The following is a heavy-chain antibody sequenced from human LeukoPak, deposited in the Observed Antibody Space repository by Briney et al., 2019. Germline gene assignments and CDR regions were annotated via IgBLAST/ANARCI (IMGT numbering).Heavy chain of an antibody. J-gene: IGHJ4*02. Sequence: GGSLRLSCAASGFTVSSNYMSWVRQAPGKGLEWVSVLIGSSGSTDYADSVKGRFTISRDISKNTLFLQMNSLRAEDTAIYYCAKGAYDYIEIAYFDSWGQGTLVTVSS. D-gene: IGHD5-12*01. CDR1: GFTVSSNY. V-gene: IGHV3-23*01. CDR3: AKGAYDYIEIAYFDS. CDR2: LIGSSGST.